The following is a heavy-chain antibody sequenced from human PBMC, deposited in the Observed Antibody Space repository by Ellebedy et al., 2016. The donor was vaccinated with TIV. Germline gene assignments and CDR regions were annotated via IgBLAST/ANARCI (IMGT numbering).Heavy chain of an antibody. CDR3: ARSKAVAGTQGLDY. J-gene: IGHJ4*02. Sequence: ASVKVSXKVSGYTLTELSMHWVRQAPGKGLEWMGGFDPEDGETIYAQKLQGRVTMTTDTSTSIAYMELRSLRSDDTAVYYCARSKAVAGTQGLDYWGQGTLVTVSS. CDR2: FDPEDGET. CDR1: GYTLTELS. D-gene: IGHD6-19*01. V-gene: IGHV1-24*01.